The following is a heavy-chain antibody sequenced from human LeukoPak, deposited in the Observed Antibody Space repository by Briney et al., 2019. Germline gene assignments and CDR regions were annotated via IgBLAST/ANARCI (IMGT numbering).Heavy chain of an antibody. D-gene: IGHD3-3*01. Sequence: GGSLRLSSAASRFTFSSYWMSWVRQAPGKGLEWVANIKQDGSEKYYVDSVKGRFTISRDNAKSSLYLQMNSLRAEDTAIYYCAKDQDYDFWSAYLAPLSAFDIWGQGTMVTVSS. CDR2: IKQDGSEK. CDR1: RFTFSSYW. V-gene: IGHV3-7*03. J-gene: IGHJ3*02. CDR3: AKDQDYDFWSAYLAPLSAFDI.